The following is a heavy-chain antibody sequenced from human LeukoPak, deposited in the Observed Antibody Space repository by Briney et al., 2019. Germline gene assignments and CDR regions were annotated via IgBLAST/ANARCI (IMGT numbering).Heavy chain of an antibody. CDR1: GGSISSGSYY. Sequence: SETLFLTCTVSGGSISSGSYYWSWMRQPAGKGLEWIGRIYTSGNTEYNPALRGRVTISLDTSKNQFSLNLTSATATDAAVYYCARELAYWGPGILVTVSS. CDR3: ARELAY. CDR2: IYTSGNT. V-gene: IGHV4-61*02. J-gene: IGHJ4*02.